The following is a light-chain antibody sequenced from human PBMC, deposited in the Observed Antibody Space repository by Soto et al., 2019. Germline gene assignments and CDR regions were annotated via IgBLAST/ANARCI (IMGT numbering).Light chain of an antibody. CDR1: SSNIGAGYD. CDR2: GDS. CDR3: QSCDSSQVV. Sequence: QLVLTQPPSVSGAPGQRVTISCTGSSSNIGAGYDVHWYQQLPGTAPKLLIYGDSNRPSGVPDRFSGSKSGTSASLAITGLQAEDEADYYCQSCDSSQVVFGGGTQLTVL. V-gene: IGLV1-40*01. J-gene: IGLJ2*01.